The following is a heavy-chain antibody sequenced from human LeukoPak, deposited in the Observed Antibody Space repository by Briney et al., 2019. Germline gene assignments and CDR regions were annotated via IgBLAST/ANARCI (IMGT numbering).Heavy chain of an antibody. CDR2: IRSKVSSYAT. CDR1: GGNFSRST. CDR3: TSPQADSGATYFRH. D-gene: IGHD6-19*01. Sequence: AGSLRNSGEACGGNFSRSTMHWVHQTSGKGLEWIGRIRSKVSSYATAYAASVKGRFTISRDDAKNTAYLQMDSLKTEDTAVYYCTSPQADSGATYFRHWGQGTLVTVSS. V-gene: IGHV3-73*01. J-gene: IGHJ1*01.